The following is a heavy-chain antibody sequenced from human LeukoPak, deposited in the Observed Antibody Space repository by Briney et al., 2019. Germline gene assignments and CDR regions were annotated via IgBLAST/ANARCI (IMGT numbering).Heavy chain of an antibody. CDR1: GGSISSSSYY. Sequence: SETLSLTCTVSGGSISSSSYYWGWIRQPPGKGLEWIGSIYYSGSTYYNPSPKSRVTISVDTSKNQFSLKLSSVTAAETAVYYCARQLRGAFDIWGQGTMVTVSS. CDR3: ARQLRGAFDI. J-gene: IGHJ3*02. D-gene: IGHD4-17*01. CDR2: IYYSGST. V-gene: IGHV4-39*01.